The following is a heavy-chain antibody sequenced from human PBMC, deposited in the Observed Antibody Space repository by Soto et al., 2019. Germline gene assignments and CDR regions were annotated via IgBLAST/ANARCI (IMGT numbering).Heavy chain of an antibody. CDR3: ARDLGRGRLAFDY. Sequence: GSLRRYCAASGFTGSSNYMSWVRQAPGKGLEWVSVIYSGGSTYYADSVKGRFTISRDNSKNTLYLQMNSLRAEDTAVYYCARDLGRGRLAFDYWGQGTLVTVSS. CDR2: IYSGGST. J-gene: IGHJ4*02. CDR1: GFTGSSNY. D-gene: IGHD3-10*01. V-gene: IGHV3-53*01.